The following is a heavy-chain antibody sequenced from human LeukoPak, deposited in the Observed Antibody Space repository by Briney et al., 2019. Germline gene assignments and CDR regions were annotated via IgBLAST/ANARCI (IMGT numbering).Heavy chain of an antibody. Sequence: PGRSLRLSCAASGFTFSSYAMHWVRQAPGKGLEWVVVISYDGSNKYYADSVKGRFTISRDNSKNTLYLQMNSLRAEDTAVYYCARAPQRYDFWSGYYTVWGQGTLVTVSS. CDR3: ARAPQRYDFWSGYYTV. CDR1: GFTFSSYA. CDR2: ISYDGSNK. V-gene: IGHV3-30*01. D-gene: IGHD3-3*01. J-gene: IGHJ4*02.